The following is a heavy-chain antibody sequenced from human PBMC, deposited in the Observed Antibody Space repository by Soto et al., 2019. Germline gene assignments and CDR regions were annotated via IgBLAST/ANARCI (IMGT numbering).Heavy chain of an antibody. V-gene: IGHV4-31*03. D-gene: IGHD2-15*01. CDR1: GGSISSGGYY. Sequence: PSETLSLTCTVSGGSISSGGYYWSWIRQHPGKGLEWIGYIYYSGSTYYNPSLKSRVTISVDTSKNQFSLKLSSVTAADTAVYYWASAYCNGCSFRPRVFDYWGQGTLVTVSS. CDR2: IYYSGST. CDR3: ASAYCNGCSFRPRVFDY. J-gene: IGHJ4*02.